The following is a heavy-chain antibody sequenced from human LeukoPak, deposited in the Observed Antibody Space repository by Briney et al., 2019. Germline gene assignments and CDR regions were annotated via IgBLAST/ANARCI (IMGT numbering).Heavy chain of an antibody. V-gene: IGHV3-23*01. Sequence: EGSLRLSCAASGFTFSSYAMSWVRQAPGKGLEWVSAISGSGGSTYYADSVKGRFTISRDNSKNTLYLQMNSLRAEDTAVYYCAKDHGYCSSTSCSLLEAFDIWGQGTMVTVSS. CDR2: ISGSGGST. CDR3: AKDHGYCSSTSCSLLEAFDI. CDR1: GFTFSSYA. D-gene: IGHD2-2*01. J-gene: IGHJ3*02.